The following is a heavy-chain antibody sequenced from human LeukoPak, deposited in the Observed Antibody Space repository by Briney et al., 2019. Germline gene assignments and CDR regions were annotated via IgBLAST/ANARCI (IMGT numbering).Heavy chain of an antibody. CDR3: ARRAQGAFDI. D-gene: IGHD1-26*01. CDR2: IYYSGST. CDR1: GGSISSYY. J-gene: IGHJ3*02. V-gene: IGHV4-59*01. Sequence: PSETLSLTCTVSGGSISSYYWSWIRQPPGKGLEWIGYIYYSGSTNYNPSLKSRVTISVDTSKNQFSLKLSSVTAADTAVYYCARRAQGAFDIWGQGTMVTVSS.